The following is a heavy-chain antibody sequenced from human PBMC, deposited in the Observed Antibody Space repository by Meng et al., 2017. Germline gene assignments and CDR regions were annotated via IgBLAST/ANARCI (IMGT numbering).Heavy chain of an antibody. CDR1: GGSFSGYY. CDR3: ARRRGGSSDWFDP. Sequence: VQQPHGGAGLLKPSETLSLTCAVYGGSFSGYYWSWIRQPPGKGLEWIGEINHSGSTNYTPSLKSRVTIPVDTSKNQFSLKLSSVTAADTAVYYCARRRGGSSDWFDPWGQGTLVTVSS. V-gene: IGHV4-34*01. D-gene: IGHD6-6*01. J-gene: IGHJ5*02. CDR2: INHSGST.